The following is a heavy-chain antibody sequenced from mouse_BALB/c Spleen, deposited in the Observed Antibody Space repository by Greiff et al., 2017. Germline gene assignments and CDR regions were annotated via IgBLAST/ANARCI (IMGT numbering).Heavy chain of an antibody. Sequence: DVKLVESGGGLVQPGGSRKLSCAASGFTFSSFGMHWVRQAPEKGLEWVAYISSGSSTIYYADTVKGRFTISRDNPKNTLFLQMTSLRSEDTAMYYCARNGLYAMDYWGQGTSVTVSS. J-gene: IGHJ4*01. V-gene: IGHV5-17*02. CDR1: GFTFSSFG. D-gene: IGHD1-1*01. CDR2: ISSGSSTI. CDR3: ARNGLYAMDY.